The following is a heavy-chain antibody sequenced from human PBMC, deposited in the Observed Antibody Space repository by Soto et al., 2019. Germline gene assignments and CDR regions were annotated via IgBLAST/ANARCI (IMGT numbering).Heavy chain of an antibody. CDR2: ISSSGSTI. CDR3: ARDLTRRTTGTYYYGMDV. V-gene: IGHV3-48*03. CDR1: GFTFSSYA. D-gene: IGHD1-7*01. Sequence: PGGSLRLSCAASGFTFSSYAMNWVRQAPGKGLEWVSYISSSGSTIYYADSVKGRFTISRDNAKNSLYLQMNSLRAEDTAVYYCARDLTRRTTGTYYYGMDVWGQGTTVTVSS. J-gene: IGHJ6*02.